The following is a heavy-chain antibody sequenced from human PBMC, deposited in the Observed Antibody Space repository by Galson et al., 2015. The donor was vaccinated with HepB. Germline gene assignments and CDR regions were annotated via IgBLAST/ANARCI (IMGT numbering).Heavy chain of an antibody. CDR2: IRYDGSNK. CDR1: GFTFSSYG. D-gene: IGHD5-12*01. Sequence: SLRLSCAASGFTFSSYGMHWVRQAPGKGLEWVAFIRYDGSNKYYADSVKGRFTISRDNSKNTLYLQMNSLRAEDTAVYYCAKESSRLRFLDYWGQGTLVTVSS. CDR3: AKESSRLRFLDY. J-gene: IGHJ4*02. V-gene: IGHV3-30*02.